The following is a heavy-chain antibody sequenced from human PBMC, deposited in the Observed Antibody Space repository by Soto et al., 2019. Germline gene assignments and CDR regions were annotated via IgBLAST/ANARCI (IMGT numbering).Heavy chain of an antibody. Sequence: ASVKFSCKASGGTFSSYAISWVRQAPGQGLEWMGGIIPIFGTANYAQKFQGRVTITADKSTSTAYMELSSLRSEDTAVYYCATKGYSYGIDYWGQGTLVTVSS. CDR1: GGTFSSYA. J-gene: IGHJ4*02. D-gene: IGHD5-18*01. V-gene: IGHV1-69*06. CDR3: ATKGYSYGIDY. CDR2: IIPIFGTA.